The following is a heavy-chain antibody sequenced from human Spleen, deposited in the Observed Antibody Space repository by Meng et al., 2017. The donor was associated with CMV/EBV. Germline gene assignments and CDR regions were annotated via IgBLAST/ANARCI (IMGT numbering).Heavy chain of an antibody. CDR1: GYTFSSYG. CDR3: ARGAARNIITLFGVVVRSNYGMDV. D-gene: IGHD3-3*01. V-gene: IGHV1-18*01. CDR2: ISGYNGNT. Sequence: ASVKVSCKASGYTFSSYGISWVRQAPGQGLEWMGWISGYNGNTNYAQTLQGRATMTTDTSTSTAYMELRSLRSDDTAVYYCARGAARNIITLFGVVVRSNYGMDVWGQGTTVTVSS. J-gene: IGHJ6*02.